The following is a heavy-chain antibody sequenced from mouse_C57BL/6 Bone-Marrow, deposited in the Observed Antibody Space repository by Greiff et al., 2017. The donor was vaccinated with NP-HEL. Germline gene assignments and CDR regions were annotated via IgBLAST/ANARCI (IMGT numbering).Heavy chain of an antibody. J-gene: IGHJ3*01. CDR2: SRNKANDYTT. Sequence: EVMLVESGGGLVQSGRSLRLSCATSGFTFSDFYMEWVRQAPGQGLEWIAASRNKANDYTTEYSASVKGRVIVSRDTSQSILYLQMSALRAEDTAIYYCARADGYYGAWFAYWGQGTLVTVSA. CDR3: ARADGYYGAWFAY. CDR1: GFTFSDFY. V-gene: IGHV7-1*01. D-gene: IGHD2-3*01.